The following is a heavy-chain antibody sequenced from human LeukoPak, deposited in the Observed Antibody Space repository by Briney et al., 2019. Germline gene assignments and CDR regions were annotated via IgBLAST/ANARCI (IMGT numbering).Heavy chain of an antibody. CDR1: GFTFSSYA. D-gene: IGHD5-18*01. CDR3: VPTRGYSYGSDFDY. V-gene: IGHV3-64D*06. J-gene: IGHJ4*02. Sequence: GGSLRLSCSASGFTFSSYAMHWVRQAPGKGLESVSAISSNGGSTYYADSVKGRFTISRDNSKNTLYLQMSSLRAEDTAVYYCVPTRGYSYGSDFDYWGQGTLVTVSS. CDR2: ISSNGGST.